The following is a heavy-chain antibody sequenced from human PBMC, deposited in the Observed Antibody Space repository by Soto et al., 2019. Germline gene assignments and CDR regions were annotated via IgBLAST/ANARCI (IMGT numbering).Heavy chain of an antibody. V-gene: IGHV3-30*18. D-gene: IGHD2-2*02. J-gene: IGHJ4*02. CDR1: GFTFDSYD. CDR3: AKAEGYCTTSSCYTEGLTFDK. Sequence: QVQLVESGGGVVQPGRSLRLSCAASGFTFDSYDMHWVRQAPGKGLEWVAVISNGGSNKYYADSVKGRFTISRDNSKNTLSLQMNSLRGDGTALYYCAKAEGYCTTSSCYTEGLTFDKWGQGTLVTVSS. CDR2: ISNGGSNK.